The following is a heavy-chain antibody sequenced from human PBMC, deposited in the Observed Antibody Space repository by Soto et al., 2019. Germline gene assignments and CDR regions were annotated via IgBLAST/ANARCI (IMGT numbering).Heavy chain of an antibody. CDR2: ISAYNGNT. CDR3: ARDLTTYYDFWSGPPDYGMDV. V-gene: IGHV1-18*04. J-gene: IGHJ6*02. Sequence: ASVKVSCKASGYTFTSYGISWVRQAPGQGLEWMGWISAYNGNTNYAQKLQGRVTMTTDTSTSTAYMELRSLRSDDTAVYYCARDLTTYYDFWSGPPDYGMDVWGQGTTVTAP. D-gene: IGHD3-3*01. CDR1: GYTFTSYG.